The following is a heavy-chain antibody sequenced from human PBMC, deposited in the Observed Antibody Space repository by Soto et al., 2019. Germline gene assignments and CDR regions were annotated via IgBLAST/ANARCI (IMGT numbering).Heavy chain of an antibody. J-gene: IGHJ4*02. D-gene: IGHD3-10*01. CDR3: ARDPRRGIDY. V-gene: IGHV3-21*01. CDR1: GLSFGSDS. Sequence: WSRGRSCAASGLSFGSDSMNWIRQAPGKGLEWVSSISSSSSYIYYADSVKGRFTISRDNAKNSLYLQMNSLRAEDTAVYYCARDPRRGIDYWGQGTLVTVSS. CDR2: ISSSSSYI.